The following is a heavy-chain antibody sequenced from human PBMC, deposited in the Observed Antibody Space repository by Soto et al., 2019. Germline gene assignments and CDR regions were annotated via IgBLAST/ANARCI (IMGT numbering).Heavy chain of an antibody. J-gene: IGHJ4*02. D-gene: IGHD3-10*01. CDR1: GASIITDNW. CDR3: ARASASSKLRGVVIN. V-gene: IGHV4-4*02. Sequence: QVQLQESGPGLVKPSGTLSLTCALSGASIITDNWWSWVRQPPGKEMEWIGAIYHSGNANFNPSVKRRVTISVDTSKNQFSLTVSSVTAADTAIYYCARASASSKLRGVVINWGQGTLVTVSS. CDR2: IYHSGNA.